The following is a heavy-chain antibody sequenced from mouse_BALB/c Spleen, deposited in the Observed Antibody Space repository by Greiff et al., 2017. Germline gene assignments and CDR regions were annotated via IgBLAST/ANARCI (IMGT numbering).Heavy chain of an antibody. V-gene: IGHV2-6-7*01. CDR2: IWGDGST. J-gene: IGHJ4*01. CDR1: GFSLTGYG. CDR3: ARAYDYDGYYYAMDY. Sequence: VMLVESGPGLVAPSQSLSITCTVSGFSLTGYGVNWVRQPPGKGLEWLGMIWGDGSTDYNSALKSRLSISKDNSKSQVFLKMNSLQTDDTARYYCARAYDYDGYYYAMDYWGQGTSVTVSS. D-gene: IGHD2-4*01.